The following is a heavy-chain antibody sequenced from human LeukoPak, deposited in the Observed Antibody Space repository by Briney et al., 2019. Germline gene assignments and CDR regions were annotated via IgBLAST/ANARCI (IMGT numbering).Heavy chain of an antibody. CDR3: ARDSGESGSFMNYYYYGMDV. V-gene: IGHV4-59*01. D-gene: IGHD1-26*01. J-gene: IGHJ6*02. CDR2: IYYSGST. CDR1: GGSISSYY. Sequence: SETLSLTCTVSGGSISSYYWSWIRQPPGKGLEWIGYIYYSGSTNYNPSLKSRVTISVDTSKNQFSLKLSSVTAADTAVYYCARDSGESGSFMNYYYYGMDVWGQGTTVTVSS.